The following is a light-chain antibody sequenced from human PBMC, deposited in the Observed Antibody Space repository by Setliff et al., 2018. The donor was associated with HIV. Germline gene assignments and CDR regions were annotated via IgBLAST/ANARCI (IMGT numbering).Light chain of an antibody. V-gene: IGLV2-23*01. CDR2: QAT. J-gene: IGLJ1*01. CDR3: CSNTGSNTYV. CDR1: SSDVGRYNL. Sequence: VLTQPASVSGSPGQSITISCTGTSSDVGRYNLVSWYQQHPGKAPKLMIYQATKRPSGVSNRFSGSKSGNTASPTISGLQAEDEADYYCCSNTGSNTYVFGTGTKVTVL.